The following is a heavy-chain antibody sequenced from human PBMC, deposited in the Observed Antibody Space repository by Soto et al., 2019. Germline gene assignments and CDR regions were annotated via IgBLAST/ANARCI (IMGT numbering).Heavy chain of an antibody. V-gene: IGHV4-34*01. J-gene: IGHJ6*02. CDR1: GESSNIYY. D-gene: IGHD2-2*01. CDR3: ALSRGYCTSSACYYGMDV. Sequence: SETLSLTCAVNGESSNIYYWSWIRQVPGKGLDWIGEINYSGSTNYNPSPKSRVTISLDTSKKQFSLKLTSVTAADTAVYYCALSRGYCTSSACYYGMDVWGQGTTVPVS. CDR2: INYSGST.